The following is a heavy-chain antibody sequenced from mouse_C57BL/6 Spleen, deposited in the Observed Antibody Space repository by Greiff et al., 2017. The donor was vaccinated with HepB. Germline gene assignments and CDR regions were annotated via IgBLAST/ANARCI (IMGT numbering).Heavy chain of an antibody. CDR1: GFSLTSYG. CDR2: IWRGGST. V-gene: IGHV2-5*01. J-gene: IGHJ4*01. D-gene: IGHD1-1*01. CDR3: AKGDYERDFYYAMDY. Sequence: QVQLKQSGPGLVQPSQSLSITCTVSGFSLTSYGVHWVRQSPGKGLEWLGVIWRGGSTDYNAAFMSRLSITKDNSKSQVFFKMNSLQADDTAIYYCAKGDYERDFYYAMDYWGQGTSVTVSS.